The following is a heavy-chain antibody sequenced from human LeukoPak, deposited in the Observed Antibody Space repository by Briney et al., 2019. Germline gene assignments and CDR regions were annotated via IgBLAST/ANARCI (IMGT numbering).Heavy chain of an antibody. CDR2: INHSGST. Sequence: SETRSFTCSVSGGAISSTSYYWGWIRQPPGKGREGIGEINHSGSTKYNPSLTSRLTISVGTSKNHISRELNCVTPADPAVSYCGREGPDCSGGSCWVALSDNWGQGKLVTVSS. J-gene: IGHJ4*02. D-gene: IGHD2-15*01. CDR1: GGAISSTSYY. V-gene: IGHV4-39*02. CDR3: GREGPDCSGGSCWVALSDN.